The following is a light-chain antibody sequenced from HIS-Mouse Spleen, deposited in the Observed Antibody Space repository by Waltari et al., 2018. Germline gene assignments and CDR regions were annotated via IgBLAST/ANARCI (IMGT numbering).Light chain of an antibody. Sequence: SYELTQPPSVSVSPGQTASITCSGDKLGDGYVCWYQQKPGQSPVLLIYQDSKRPSGIPQRFSAHHSGNTAILTIGGTQAMDAADYCCQAGDSSTGVLFGGGTKLTVL. CDR1: KLGDGY. J-gene: IGLJ2*01. CDR2: QDS. V-gene: IGLV3-1*01. CDR3: QAGDSSTGVL.